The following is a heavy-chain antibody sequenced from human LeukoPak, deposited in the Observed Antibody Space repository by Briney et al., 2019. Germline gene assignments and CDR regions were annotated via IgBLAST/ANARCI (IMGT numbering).Heavy chain of an antibody. Sequence: PGGSLRLSCAASGFTFSSYGMPWVRQAPGKGLEWVAVIWYDGSNKYYADSVRGRFTISRDNSKNTLYLQMNSLRAEDTAVYYCVRDGLYYYDSSGYFGYWGQGTLVTVSS. CDR1: GFTFSSYG. CDR3: VRDGLYYYDSSGYFGY. CDR2: IWYDGSNK. D-gene: IGHD3-22*01. J-gene: IGHJ4*02. V-gene: IGHV3-33*01.